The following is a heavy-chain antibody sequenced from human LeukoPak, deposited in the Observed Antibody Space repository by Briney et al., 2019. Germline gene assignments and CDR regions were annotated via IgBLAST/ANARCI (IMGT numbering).Heavy chain of an antibody. J-gene: IGHJ6*03. CDR2: IYYSGST. D-gene: IGHD2-21*01. V-gene: IGHV4-59*01. CDR1: GGSISSYY. CDR3: ARGGDGRMVRAGDYYMDV. Sequence: SGPTLVKPLETLSLTCTVSGGSISSYYWSWIRQPPGKGLEWIGYIYYSGSTNYNPSLKSRVTISVDTSKNQFSLKLSSVTAADTAVYYCARGGDGRMVRAGDYYMDVWGKGTTVTVSS.